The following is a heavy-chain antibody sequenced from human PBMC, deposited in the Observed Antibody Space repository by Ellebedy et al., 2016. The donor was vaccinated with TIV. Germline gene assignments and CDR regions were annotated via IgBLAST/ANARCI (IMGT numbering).Heavy chain of an antibody. J-gene: IGHJ4*02. V-gene: IGHV3-23*01. D-gene: IGHD5-18*01. CDR2: ISDNGRST. Sequence: GESLKISCAASGFTFSNYAMTWVRQTPGRGLECVSVISDNGRSTYVADSVRGRSTISRDNSINTLYLQMNSLRAEDTAIYYCVRYNYGSRSFDSWGQGTLVTVSS. CDR1: GFTFSNYA. CDR3: VRYNYGSRSFDS.